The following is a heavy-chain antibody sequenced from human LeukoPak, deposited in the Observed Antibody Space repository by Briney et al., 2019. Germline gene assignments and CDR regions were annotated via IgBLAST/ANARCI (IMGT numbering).Heavy chain of an antibody. CDR3: ARGRITFGGVIVGRFDY. CDR2: INHSGST. CDR1: RGSISIYY. Sequence: SETLSLTCSVSRGSISIYYWSWISQPPGKGLEWIGEINHSGSTNYNPSLKSRVTISVDTSKNQFSLKLSSVTAADTAVYYCARGRITFGGVIVGRFDYWGQGTLVTVSS. V-gene: IGHV4-34*01. D-gene: IGHD3-16*02. J-gene: IGHJ4*02.